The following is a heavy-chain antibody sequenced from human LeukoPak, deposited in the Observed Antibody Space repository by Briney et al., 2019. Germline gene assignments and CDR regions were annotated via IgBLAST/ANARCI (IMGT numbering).Heavy chain of an antibody. CDR2: ISSSSSTI. V-gene: IGHV3-48*02. CDR3: ASGSSSWEDWFDP. D-gene: IGHD6-13*01. J-gene: IGHJ5*02. CDR1: GFTFSSYG. Sequence: GGSLRLSCAASGFTFSSYGMHWVRQAPGKGLEWVSYISSSSSTIYYADSVKGRFTISRDNAKNSLYLQMNSLRDEDTAVYYCASGSSSWEDWFDPWGQGTLVTVSS.